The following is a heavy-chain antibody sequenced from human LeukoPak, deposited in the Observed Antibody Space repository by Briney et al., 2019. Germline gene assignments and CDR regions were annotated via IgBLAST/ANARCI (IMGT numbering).Heavy chain of an antibody. CDR2: ISAYNGNT. CDR3: ALVPAAIDRWFDP. D-gene: IGHD2-2*02. V-gene: IGHV1-18*01. Sequence: ASVKVSCKASVYTFTSYGISWVRPAPGQGREWMGWISAYNGNTNYAQKLQGRVTMTTDTSTSTAYMELRSLRSDDTAVYYCALVPAAIDRWFDPWGQGTLVTVSS. J-gene: IGHJ5*02. CDR1: VYTFTSYG.